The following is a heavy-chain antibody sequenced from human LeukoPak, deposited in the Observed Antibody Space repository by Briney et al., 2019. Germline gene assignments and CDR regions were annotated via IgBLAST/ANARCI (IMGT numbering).Heavy chain of an antibody. CDR2: IIPIFGPA. Sequence: SVKVSFKASVCTFSSYAISWVRQAPGQGLEWMGRIIPIFGPAKYAQKFQGRVTITTDESTSTAYMELSSLRSEDTAVYYCARVPYSGYEYYFDYWGQGTLVTVSS. D-gene: IGHD5-12*01. CDR1: VCTFSSYA. J-gene: IGHJ4*02. V-gene: IGHV1-69*05. CDR3: ARVPYSGYEYYFDY.